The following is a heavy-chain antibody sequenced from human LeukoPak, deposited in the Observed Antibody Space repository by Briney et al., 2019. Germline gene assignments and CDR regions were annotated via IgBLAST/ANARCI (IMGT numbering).Heavy chain of an antibody. CDR1: GYSFTSYW. Sequence: PGESLRISCKGSGYSFTSYWISWVRQMPGKGLEWMGRIDPSDSYTNYSPSFQGHVTISADKSISTAYLQWSSLKASDTATYYCARLGTQGDYYYYYGMDVWGKGTTVTVSS. D-gene: IGHD3-10*01. CDR2: IDPSDSYT. V-gene: IGHV5-10-1*01. J-gene: IGHJ6*04. CDR3: ARLGTQGDYYYYYGMDV.